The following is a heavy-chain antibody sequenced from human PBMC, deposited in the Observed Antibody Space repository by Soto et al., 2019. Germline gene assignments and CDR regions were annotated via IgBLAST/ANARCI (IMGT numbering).Heavy chain of an antibody. CDR1: GGSISSYF. CDR3: ARRYSGIFDY. J-gene: IGHJ4*02. CDR2: SYYNGST. V-gene: IGHV4-59*01. D-gene: IGHD1-26*01. Sequence: SETLSPTCTVSGGSISSYFWSWRRQPPGKGQEWSGYSYYNGSTNYTHSLKRRVTISVDTSKNQFSLKLTSVTAADTAVYYCARRYSGIFDYGDRGTLVPVSS.